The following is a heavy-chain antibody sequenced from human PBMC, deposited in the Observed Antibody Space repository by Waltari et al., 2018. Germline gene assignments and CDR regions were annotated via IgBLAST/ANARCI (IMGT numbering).Heavy chain of an antibody. J-gene: IGHJ4*02. CDR2: INHSGST. D-gene: IGHD6-13*01. V-gene: IGHV4-34*01. CDR1: GGSFSGYY. Sequence: QVQLQQWGAGLLKPSETLSLTCAVYGGSFSGYYWSWIRQPPGKGLEWIGEINHSGSTNYKPSLKSRVTISVDTSKNQFSLKLSSVTAADTAVYYCARGGGIAAAGFLAFGQHWGQGTLVTVSS. CDR3: ARGGGIAAAGFLAFGQH.